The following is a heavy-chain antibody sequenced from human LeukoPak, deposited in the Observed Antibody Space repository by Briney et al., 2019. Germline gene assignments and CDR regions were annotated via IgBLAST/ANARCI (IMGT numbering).Heavy chain of an antibody. Sequence: ASVKVSCMASGYTFTSYAMHWVRQAPGQRLEWMGWINAGNGNTKYSQKFQDRVTITRDTSASTAYMELSSLRSEDTAVYYCARDRDGSYCDYWGQGTLVTVSS. CDR2: INAGNGNT. V-gene: IGHV1-3*01. D-gene: IGHD5-24*01. CDR1: GYTFTSYA. CDR3: ARDRDGSYCDY. J-gene: IGHJ4*02.